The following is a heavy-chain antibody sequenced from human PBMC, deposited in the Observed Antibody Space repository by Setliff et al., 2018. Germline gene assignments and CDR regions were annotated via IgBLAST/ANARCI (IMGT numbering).Heavy chain of an antibody. D-gene: IGHD3-3*01. Sequence: LSLTCTVYGGSFTNYYWGWIRQSPGKGLEWIEEINHSGSTNYNPSLKSRLTISVDASTNQFSLKLYSVTAADTAVYYCRYWSGYYNNDYWGQGTLVTVSS. J-gene: IGHJ4*02. V-gene: IGHV4-34*01. CDR2: INHSGST. CDR1: GGSFTNYY. CDR3: RYWSGYYNNDY.